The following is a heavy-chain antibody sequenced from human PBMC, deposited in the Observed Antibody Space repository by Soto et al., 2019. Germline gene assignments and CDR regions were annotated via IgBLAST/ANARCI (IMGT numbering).Heavy chain of an antibody. CDR2: ISSSGSTI. Sequence: EVQLVESGGGLEQHGGSLRLSCAASGFTFSSYEMNWVRQAPGKGLEWVSYISSSGSTIYYADSVKGRFTISRDNAKNSLYLQMNSLRAEDTAVYYCARELGDYDSSGYYYGGMDVWGQGTTVTVSS. CDR3: ARELGDYDSSGYYYGGMDV. V-gene: IGHV3-48*03. J-gene: IGHJ6*02. D-gene: IGHD3-22*01. CDR1: GFTFSSYE.